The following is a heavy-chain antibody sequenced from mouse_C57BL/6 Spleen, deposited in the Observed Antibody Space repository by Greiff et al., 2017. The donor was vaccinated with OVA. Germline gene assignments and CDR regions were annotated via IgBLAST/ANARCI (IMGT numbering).Heavy chain of an antibody. Sequence: DVKLVESGGGLVKPGGSLKLSCAASGFTFSSYAMSWVRQTPEKRLEWVATISDGGSYTYYPDNVKGRFTISRDNAKNNLYLQMSHLKSEDTAMYYCASNYGSSPLYYAMDYWGQGTSVTVSS. D-gene: IGHD1-1*01. CDR2: ISDGGSYT. J-gene: IGHJ4*01. V-gene: IGHV5-4*03. CDR1: GFTFSSYA. CDR3: ASNYGSSPLYYAMDY.